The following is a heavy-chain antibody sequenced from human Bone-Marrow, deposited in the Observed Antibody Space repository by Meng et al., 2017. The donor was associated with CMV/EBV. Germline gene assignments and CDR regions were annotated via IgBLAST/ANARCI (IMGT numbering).Heavy chain of an antibody. Sequence: ASVKVSCKASGYTFTSYYMHWVRQAPGQGLEWMGIINPSGGSTSYAQKFQGRVTMTRDTSTSTVYMELSSLRSEDTAVYYCARDGAVGATGNYYYYGMDVWGQGTTVTVSS. D-gene: IGHD1-26*01. V-gene: IGHV1-46*01. CDR1: GYTFTSYY. CDR3: ARDGAVGATGNYYYYGMDV. CDR2: INPSGGST. J-gene: IGHJ6*02.